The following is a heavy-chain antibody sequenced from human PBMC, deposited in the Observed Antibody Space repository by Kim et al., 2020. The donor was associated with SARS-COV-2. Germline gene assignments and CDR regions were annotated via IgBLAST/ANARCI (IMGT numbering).Heavy chain of an antibody. CDR1: GFTFSSYG. Sequence: GGSLRLSCAASGFTFSSYGMHWVRQAPGKGLGWVAVISYDGSNKYYADSVKGRFTISRDNSKNTLYLQMNSLRAEDTAVYYCAKAGERYFDWLPLDYWGQGTLVTVSS. V-gene: IGHV3-30*18. CDR3: AKAGERYFDWLPLDY. J-gene: IGHJ4*02. D-gene: IGHD3-9*01. CDR2: ISYDGSNK.